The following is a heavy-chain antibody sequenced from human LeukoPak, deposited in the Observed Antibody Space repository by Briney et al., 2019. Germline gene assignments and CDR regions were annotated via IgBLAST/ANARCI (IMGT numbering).Heavy chain of an antibody. Sequence: GGSLRLSCAASGFTFSNYGMHWVRQAPGKGLEWVAVIWYDGSNGYYADSVKGRFTISRDNAKNSLYLQMNSLRAEDTAVYYCARALDIVATITPIDYWGQGTLVTVSS. CDR2: IWYDGSNG. CDR1: GFTFSNYG. D-gene: IGHD5-12*01. CDR3: ARALDIVATITPIDY. V-gene: IGHV3-33*01. J-gene: IGHJ4*02.